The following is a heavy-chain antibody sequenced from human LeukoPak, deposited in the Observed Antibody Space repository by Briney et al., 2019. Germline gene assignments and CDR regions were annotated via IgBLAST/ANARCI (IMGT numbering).Heavy chain of an antibody. CDR3: ATGRAAGRSSWYLDY. D-gene: IGHD6-13*01. Sequence: DSVKGRFTISRDNSKNTLYLQMNSLRAEDTAVYYCATGRAAGRSSWYLDYWGQGTLVTVSS. V-gene: IGHV3-30*07. J-gene: IGHJ4*02.